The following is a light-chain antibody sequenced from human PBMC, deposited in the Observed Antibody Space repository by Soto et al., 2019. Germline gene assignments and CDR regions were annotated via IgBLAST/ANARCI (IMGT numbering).Light chain of an antibody. CDR3: QSYDSSLSGSYV. J-gene: IGLJ1*01. V-gene: IGLV1-40*01. CDR1: SSNIGAGYD. CDR2: GNN. Sequence: QAVVTQPPSVSGAPGQRVTISCTGSSSNIGAGYDVHWYQRLPGTAPKVLIYGNNNRPSGVPDRFSGSKSGTSASLAITGLQAEDEADYYCQSYDSSLSGSYVFGTGTKLIVL.